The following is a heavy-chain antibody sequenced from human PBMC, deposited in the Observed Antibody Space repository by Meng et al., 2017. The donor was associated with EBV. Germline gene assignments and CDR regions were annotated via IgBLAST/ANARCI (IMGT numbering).Heavy chain of an antibody. V-gene: IGHV1-69*01. Sequence: VQLVEVAAEVKKSGSAVKASSKTSGGPFRYYAISWVRQAPGQGLEWLGGFLPRLGAPNYAQKFHGRVKITADESTSTHYMDLSSLRSEDTAIYYCASESGRGYTPDYWGQGTLVTVSS. CDR3: ASESGRGYTPDY. J-gene: IGHJ4*02. D-gene: IGHD3-10*01. CDR1: GGPFRYYA. CDR2: FLPRLGAP.